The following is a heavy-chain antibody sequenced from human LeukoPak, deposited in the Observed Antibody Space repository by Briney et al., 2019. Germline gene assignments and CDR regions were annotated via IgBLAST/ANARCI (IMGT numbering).Heavy chain of an antibody. CDR3: ARDLRQMSDYFDY. J-gene: IGHJ4*02. D-gene: IGHD3-16*01. CDR1: GYSFTGYY. V-gene: IGHV1-2*02. CDR2: INPNSGGT. Sequence: ASVTVSCKASGYSFTGYYMHWVRQAPGQGLEWMGWINPNSGGTNYAQKFQGRVTMTRDTSISTAYMELSGLISDDTAVYYCARDLRQMSDYFDYWGQGTLVTVSS.